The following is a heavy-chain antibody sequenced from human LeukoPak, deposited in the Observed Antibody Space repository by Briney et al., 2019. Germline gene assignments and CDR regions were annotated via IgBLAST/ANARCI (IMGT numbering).Heavy chain of an antibody. CDR1: GFTFNNYL. V-gene: IGHV3-7*01. Sequence: GGSLKLSCAASGFTFNNYLMSWVRQAPGKGLELVANIKQDGSERYYVESVKGRFTIPRDSAKNLLHLQMNRLRAEDTAVYYCARPAYCGADCYYYFDFWGQGTLVTVSS. D-gene: IGHD2-21*02. CDR3: ARPAYCGADCYYYFDF. J-gene: IGHJ4*02. CDR2: IKQDGSER.